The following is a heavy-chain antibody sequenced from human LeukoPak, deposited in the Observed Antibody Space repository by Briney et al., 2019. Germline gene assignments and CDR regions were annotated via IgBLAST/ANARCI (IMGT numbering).Heavy chain of an antibody. Sequence: PGGSLRLSCAASGFTFSSYAMSWVRQAPGKGLEWVSAISGSGGSTYYADSVKGRFTISRGNSKNTLYLQMNSLKAEDTAVYYCAREGYSSGWYDYWGQGTLVTVSS. V-gene: IGHV3-23*01. CDR2: ISGSGGST. CDR3: AREGYSSGWYDY. J-gene: IGHJ4*02. CDR1: GFTFSSYA. D-gene: IGHD6-19*01.